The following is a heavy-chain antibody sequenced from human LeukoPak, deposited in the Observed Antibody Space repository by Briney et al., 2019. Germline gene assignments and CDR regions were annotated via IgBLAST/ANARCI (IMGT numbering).Heavy chain of an antibody. CDR3: ARGGLGYYDVNWFDP. Sequence: VESGGGVVQPGRSLKLSCAASGFSFSTYGMHWVRQAPGKGLEWVAVIWYDGRNKYYADSVKGRFSVSRDNSNNTLDLQMNSLRDEDTAVYYCARGGLGYYDVNWFDPWGQGTLVVVSS. D-gene: IGHD3-3*01. V-gene: IGHV3-33*01. J-gene: IGHJ5*02. CDR2: IWYDGRNK. CDR1: GFSFSTYG.